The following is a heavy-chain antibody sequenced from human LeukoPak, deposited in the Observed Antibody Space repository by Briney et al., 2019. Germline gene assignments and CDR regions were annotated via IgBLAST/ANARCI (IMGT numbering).Heavy chain of an antibody. V-gene: IGHV1-69*05. CDR1: GGTFSNYA. Sequence: SVKASCKASGGTFSNYAISWVRQAPGQGLEWMGGIIPIFGTANYAQKFQGRVTITTDESTSTAYMELSSLRSEDTAVYYCARVPWDSSGYYFDYWGQGTLVTVSS. CDR2: IIPIFGTA. J-gene: IGHJ4*02. D-gene: IGHD3-22*01. CDR3: ARVPWDSSGYYFDY.